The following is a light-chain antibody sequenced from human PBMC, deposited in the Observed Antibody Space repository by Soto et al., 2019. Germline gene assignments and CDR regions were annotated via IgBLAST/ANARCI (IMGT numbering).Light chain of an antibody. CDR3: QQSYSTLPYT. Sequence: DIQMTQSPSSLSASVGDRVTITCRASQSISSYLNWYQQKPGKAPKLLIYAASSLQSGVPSRFSGSGSGTDFTLTISSLQPEDFATYYCQQSYSTLPYTFGQGNKLEIK. CDR2: AAS. CDR1: QSISSY. V-gene: IGKV1-39*01. J-gene: IGKJ2*01.